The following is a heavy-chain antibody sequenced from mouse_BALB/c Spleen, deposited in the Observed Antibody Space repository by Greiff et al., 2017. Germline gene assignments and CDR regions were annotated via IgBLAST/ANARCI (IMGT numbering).Heavy chain of an antibody. J-gene: IGHJ2*01. CDR1: GYTFTSYV. Sequence: EVKVVESGPELVKPGASVKMSCKASGYTFTSYVMHWVKQKPGQGLEWIGYINPYNDGTKYNEKFKGKATLTSDKSSSTAYMELSSLTSEDSAVYYCARESPRYFDYWGQGTTLTVSS. CDR3: ARESPRYFDY. V-gene: IGHV1-14*01. CDR2: INPYNDGT.